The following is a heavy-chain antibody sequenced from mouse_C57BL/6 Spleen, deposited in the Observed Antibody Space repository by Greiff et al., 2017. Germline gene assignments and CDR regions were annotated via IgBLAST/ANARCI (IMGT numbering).Heavy chain of an antibody. V-gene: IGHV1-72*01. CDR2: IDPNSGGT. Sequence: QVQLQQPGAELVKPGASVKLSCKASGYTFTSYWMHWVKQRPGRGLEWIGRIDPNSGGTKYNEKFKSKATLTVDKSSSTAYMQLSSLTSEDSAVYYCARLVTTVATGAMDYWGQGTSVTVSS. J-gene: IGHJ4*01. CDR1: GYTFTSYW. CDR3: ARLVTTVATGAMDY. D-gene: IGHD1-1*01.